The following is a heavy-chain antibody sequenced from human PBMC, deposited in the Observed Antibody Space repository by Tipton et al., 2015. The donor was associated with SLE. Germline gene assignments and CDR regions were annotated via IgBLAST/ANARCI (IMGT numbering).Heavy chain of an antibody. D-gene: IGHD3-10*01. CDR1: GFPFSSYA. J-gene: IGHJ1*01. V-gene: IGHV3-23*01. CDR2: ISGSGCSP. CDR3: TTGGPLSMVQVSVFFQH. Sequence: GSLRLSCAASGFPFSSYAIIWVRQAPVKGVEWVSAISGSGCSPYYAAPVKGRFTISRDDSKNTLYLQMNSLKTEDRAVYYCTTGGPLSMVQVSVFFQHWGQCTLVTVSS.